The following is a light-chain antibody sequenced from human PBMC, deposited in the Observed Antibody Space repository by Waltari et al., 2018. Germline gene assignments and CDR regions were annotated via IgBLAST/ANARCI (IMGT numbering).Light chain of an antibody. CDR3: QQTYSVPLT. Sequence: DIQMTQYPSSLSASVADRVTITCRASQSINTYLNWYHQKPGKAPSLLIYAASSLQSGVPSRFSGSGSGTDFTLTISSLQPEDFGTYYCQQTYSVPLTFGGGTKVEIK. CDR1: QSINTY. CDR2: AAS. V-gene: IGKV1-39*01. J-gene: IGKJ4*01.